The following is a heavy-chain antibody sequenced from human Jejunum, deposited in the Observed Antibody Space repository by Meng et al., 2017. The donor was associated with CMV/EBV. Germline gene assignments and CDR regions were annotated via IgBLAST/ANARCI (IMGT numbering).Heavy chain of an antibody. Sequence: SCAASGVTFSRYRMTWVRQAPGKGLEWVSSITKSSSNTYDADSVKGRFTISRDNAKNSLYLQMNSLRAEDTAVYYCARDLWEGFDYWGQGTLVTVSS. J-gene: IGHJ4*02. D-gene: IGHD1-26*01. CDR3: ARDLWEGFDY. CDR1: GVTFSRYR. V-gene: IGHV3-21*01. CDR2: ITKSSSNT.